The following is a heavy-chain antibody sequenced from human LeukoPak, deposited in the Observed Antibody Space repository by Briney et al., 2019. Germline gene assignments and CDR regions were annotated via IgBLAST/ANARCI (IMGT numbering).Heavy chain of an antibody. V-gene: IGHV6-1*01. J-gene: IGHJ4*02. CDR3: ARGNSGWYEAYFDY. CDR2: TYYRSRWYD. Sequence: SQTLSLTCAISGDSVSSNSAAWNWIRQSPSRGLEWLGRTYYRSRWYDDYEVSVESRMTIDPDTSNNQFSLHLNSVTPEDTAVYYCARGNSGWYEAYFDYWGQGNLVTVSS. CDR1: GDSVSSNSAA. D-gene: IGHD6-19*01.